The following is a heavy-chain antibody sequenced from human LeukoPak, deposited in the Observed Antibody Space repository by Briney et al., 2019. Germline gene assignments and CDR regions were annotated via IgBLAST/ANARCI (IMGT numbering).Heavy chain of an antibody. Sequence: ASVKVSCKASGYGFTNYGISCVRQAPGEGLEWMGWISAYNGNTNYAQKVQGRVTMTTDTPTSTAYLELRSLRSDDTSVYYCAREGYYGVKKFFDYWGQGTLVTVSS. D-gene: IGHD4-23*01. CDR3: AREGYYGVKKFFDY. V-gene: IGHV1-18*01. CDR1: GYGFTNYG. CDR2: ISAYNGNT. J-gene: IGHJ4*02.